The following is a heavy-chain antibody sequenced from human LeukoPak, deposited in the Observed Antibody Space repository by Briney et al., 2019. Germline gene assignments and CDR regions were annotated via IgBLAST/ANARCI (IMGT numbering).Heavy chain of an antibody. CDR1: GFTFSSYW. J-gene: IGHJ4*02. V-gene: IGHV3-74*03. D-gene: IGHD5-18*01. Sequence: GGSLRLSCAASGFTFSSYWMHWVRQAPGKGLVWVSRINSDGSSTKYADSVKGRFTISRDNAGNSLFLQMSSLIDDDTAAYYCARDVEGYSYVSDYWGQGTLVTVSS. CDR3: ARDVEGYSYVSDY. CDR2: INSDGSST.